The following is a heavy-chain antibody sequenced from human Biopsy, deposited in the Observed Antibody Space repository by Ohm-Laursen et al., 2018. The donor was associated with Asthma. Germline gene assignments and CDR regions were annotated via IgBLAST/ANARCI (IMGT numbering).Heavy chain of an antibody. D-gene: IGHD3-3*01. CDR2: INGDGSQK. Sequence: SLRLSCAASRFTFGNFWMSWGRQTPGKGLEWVATINGDGSQKSYVDSVKGRFTISRDNSKNTLYLQMNSLRAEDTAVYYCARSIYDFWSGYYGMDVWGQGTTVTVSS. CDR3: ARSIYDFWSGYYGMDV. J-gene: IGHJ6*02. CDR1: RFTFGNFW. V-gene: IGHV3-7*01.